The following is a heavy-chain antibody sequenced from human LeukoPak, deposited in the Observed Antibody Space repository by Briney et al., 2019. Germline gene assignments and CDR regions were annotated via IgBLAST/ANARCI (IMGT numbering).Heavy chain of an antibody. V-gene: IGHV4-39*07. D-gene: IGHD2-15*01. J-gene: IGHJ5*02. CDR1: GGSISSSSYY. CDR2: IYYSGST. Sequence: SETLSLTCTVSGGSISSSSYYWGWIRQPPGKGLEWIGSIYYSGSTYYNPSLKSRVTISVDTSKNQFSLKLSSVTAADTAVYYCARDQYCSGGSCPQHPWGQGTLVTVSS. CDR3: ARDQYCSGGSCPQHP.